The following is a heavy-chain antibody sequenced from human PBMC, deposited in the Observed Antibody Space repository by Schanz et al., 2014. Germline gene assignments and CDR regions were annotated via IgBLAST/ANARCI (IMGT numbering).Heavy chain of an antibody. J-gene: IGHJ4*02. D-gene: IGHD1-20*01. CDR3: GRGFSRSYIAF. V-gene: IGHV1-46*03. CDR2: INPSGGSA. Sequence: QVQLLQSGAEVKKPGASMKVSCKASGYTFTTYYMLWVRQAPGQGLEWMGIINPSGGSARYGQKCQGRITVIAYTSTSTVYLELSSLRSDDTAVYYCGRGFSRSYIAFWGQGTLITDSA. CDR1: GYTFTTYY.